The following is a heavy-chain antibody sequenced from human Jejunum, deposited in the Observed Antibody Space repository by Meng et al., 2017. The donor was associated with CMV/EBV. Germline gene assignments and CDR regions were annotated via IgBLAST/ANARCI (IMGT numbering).Heavy chain of an antibody. CDR3: AKYNYGEFINWLDP. CDR1: GFTLSSYG. V-gene: IGHV3-23*01. Sequence: GFTLSSYGMTGVRRAPGKGLDGVSTSRGSGDRTYYSESVKGRFTISRDNSKSTLFLQMNSLRAEDTAVYFCAKYNYGEFINWLDPWGQGTLVTVSS. J-gene: IGHJ5*02. CDR2: SRGSGDRT. D-gene: IGHD4-17*01.